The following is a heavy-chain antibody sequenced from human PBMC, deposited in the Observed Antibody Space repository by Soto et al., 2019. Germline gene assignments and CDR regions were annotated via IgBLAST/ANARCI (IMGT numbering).Heavy chain of an antibody. CDR3: AKDLGLSGWYYYYYGMDV. CDR1: GFTFSSYG. V-gene: IGHV3-30*18. CDR2: ISYDGSNK. D-gene: IGHD6-19*01. J-gene: IGHJ6*02. Sequence: GGSLRLSCAASGFTFSSYGMHWVRQAPGKGLEWVAVISYDGSNKYYADSVKGRFTISRDNSKNTLYLQMNSLRAEDTAVYYCAKDLGLSGWYYYYYGMDVWGQGTTVTVSS.